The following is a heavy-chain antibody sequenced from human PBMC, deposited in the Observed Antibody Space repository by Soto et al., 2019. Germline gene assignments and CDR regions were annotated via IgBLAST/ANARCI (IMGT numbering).Heavy chain of an antibody. D-gene: IGHD1-1*01. CDR2: MNPNSGNT. CDR1: GYTFTSYD. V-gene: IGHV1-8*01. CDR3: ARGFKYADFSNCADH. Sequence: QVQLVQSGAEVKKPGASVKVSCKASGYTFTSYDINWVRQATGQGLEYLGWMNPNSGNTGYVQKFQGRVTMTRDTTIHTGYTETTGMRSKDTDVYYCARGFKYADFSNCADHWGQVTLVSLSS. J-gene: IGHJ5*02.